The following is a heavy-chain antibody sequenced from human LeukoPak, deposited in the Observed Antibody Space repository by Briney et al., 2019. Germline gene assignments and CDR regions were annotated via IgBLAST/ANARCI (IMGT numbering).Heavy chain of an antibody. Sequence: GGSLRLSCAASDFTFSTYGMHWVRQAPGKGLEWVAFIRYDGNNKYYADSVKGRFTISRDNAKNSLYLQMNSLRAEDTAVYYCARGEVYGSGKTDYWGQGTLVTVSS. CDR2: IRYDGNNK. D-gene: IGHD3-10*01. CDR1: DFTFSTYG. CDR3: ARGEVYGSGKTDY. J-gene: IGHJ4*02. V-gene: IGHV3-30*02.